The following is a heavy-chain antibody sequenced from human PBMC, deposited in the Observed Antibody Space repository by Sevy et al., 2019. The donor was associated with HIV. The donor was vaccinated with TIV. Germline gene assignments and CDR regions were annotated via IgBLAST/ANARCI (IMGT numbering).Heavy chain of an antibody. V-gene: IGHV3-64D*06. Sequence: GGSLRLSCSASGFTFSSYAMHWVRQAPGKGLEYVSAISSNGGSTYYADSVKGRFTISRDNSKNTLYLQMSSLRAEDTAVYYCVKDRYYYDSSGPDYWGQRTLVTVSS. CDR1: GFTFSSYA. CDR3: VKDRYYYDSSGPDY. CDR2: ISSNGGST. D-gene: IGHD3-22*01. J-gene: IGHJ4*02.